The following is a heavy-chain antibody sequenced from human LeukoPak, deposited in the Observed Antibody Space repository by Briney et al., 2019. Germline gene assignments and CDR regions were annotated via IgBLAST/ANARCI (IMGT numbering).Heavy chain of an antibody. D-gene: IGHD7-27*01. J-gene: IGHJ4*02. CDR1: GYTFTSYG. CDR3: ARDWGSIKVVADY. V-gene: IGHV1-18*01. Sequence: ASVKVSCKATGYTFTSYGISWVRQAPGQGLEWMGWISSNSDNTNYAQKLQGRVTMTTDTSTSTAYMELRSLRSDDTALYFCARDWGSIKVVADYWGQGTLVTVSS. CDR2: ISSNSDNT.